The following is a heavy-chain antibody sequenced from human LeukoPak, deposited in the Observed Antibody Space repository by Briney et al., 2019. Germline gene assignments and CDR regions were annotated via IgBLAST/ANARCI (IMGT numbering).Heavy chain of an antibody. D-gene: IGHD3-10*01. Sequence: PSETLSLTCTVSGGSISSYYWSWIRQPPGKGLEWIGEIYHGGSTNYNPSLKSRVTILVDKSKNHFSLRLNSLTAADTAVYYCARRYYYASYYFDYWGQETLVTVSS. CDR3: ARRYYYASYYFDY. V-gene: IGHV4-59*12. CDR1: GGSISSYY. CDR2: IYHGGST. J-gene: IGHJ4*02.